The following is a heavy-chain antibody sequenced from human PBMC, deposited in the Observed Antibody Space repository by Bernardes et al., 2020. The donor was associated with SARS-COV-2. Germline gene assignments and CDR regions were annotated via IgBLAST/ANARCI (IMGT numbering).Heavy chain of an antibody. CDR2: VYPKSGDT. CDR3: ASVTWSSHDGFDI. J-gene: IGHJ3*02. CDR1: GYTFTDYH. V-gene: IGHV1-2*02. Sequence: ASVKVSCKASGYTFTDYHIHWARQAPGQGLEWMGWVYPKSGDTSFAQNFQGRVTMTRDTSVSTAYMELSRLRFDDTAVYYCASVTWSSHDGFDIWGQGTVVTVSS. D-gene: IGHD6-13*01.